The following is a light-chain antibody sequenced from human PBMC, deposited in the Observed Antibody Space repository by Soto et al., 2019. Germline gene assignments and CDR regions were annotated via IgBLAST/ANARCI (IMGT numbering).Light chain of an antibody. V-gene: IGKV4-1*01. Sequence: DIVMTQSPDSLAVSLGERATINCKSSQSVLYSPNNKNYLAWYQQKPGQPPKLLIYWASTRESGVPDRFSGSGSGTDFTLTISSLQAEDVAVYYCQQSYTTPTWTFGQGTKVDIK. CDR3: QQSYTTPTWT. CDR1: QSVLYSPNNKNY. CDR2: WAS. J-gene: IGKJ1*01.